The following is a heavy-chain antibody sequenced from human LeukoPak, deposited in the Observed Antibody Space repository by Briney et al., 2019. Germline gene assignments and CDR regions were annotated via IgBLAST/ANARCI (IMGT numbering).Heavy chain of an antibody. J-gene: IGHJ3*02. Sequence: PGGSLRPPCAASGFTFSSYGMHWVRQAPGKGLEWAAFIRYDGSNKYYADSVKGRFTISRDNSKNTLYLQMNSLRAEDTAVYYCAKELVSSSWYGDAFDIWGQGTMVTVSS. CDR3: AKELVSSSWYGDAFDI. D-gene: IGHD6-13*01. CDR1: GFTFSSYG. V-gene: IGHV3-30*02. CDR2: IRYDGSNK.